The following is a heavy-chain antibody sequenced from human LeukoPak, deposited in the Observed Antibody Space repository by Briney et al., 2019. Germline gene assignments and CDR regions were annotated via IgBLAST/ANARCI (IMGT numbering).Heavy chain of an antibody. CDR3: ARDGTWIQAFDY. J-gene: IGHJ4*02. D-gene: IGHD5-18*01. CDR2: IRYDGSNK. CDR1: GFTFSSYG. Sequence: GGSLRLSCAASGFTFSSYGMHWVRQAPGKGLEWVAFIRYDGSNKYYADSVKGRFTISRDNAKNSLYLQMNSLRAEDTAVYYCARDGTWIQAFDYWGQGTLVTVSS. V-gene: IGHV3-30*02.